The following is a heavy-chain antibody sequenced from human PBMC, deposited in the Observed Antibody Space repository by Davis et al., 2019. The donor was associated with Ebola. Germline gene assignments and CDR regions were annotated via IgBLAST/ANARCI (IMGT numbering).Heavy chain of an antibody. CDR1: GFTFSSYW. Sequence: PGGSLRLSCAASGFTFSSYWMTWVRQAPGKGLEWVANIQEDGSEKYYVDSVKGRFTISRDNAKNSLFLQMNSLRAEDTAVYYCASSYAMDVWGKGTTVTVSS. CDR2: IQEDGSEK. V-gene: IGHV3-7*01. CDR3: ASSYAMDV. J-gene: IGHJ6*04.